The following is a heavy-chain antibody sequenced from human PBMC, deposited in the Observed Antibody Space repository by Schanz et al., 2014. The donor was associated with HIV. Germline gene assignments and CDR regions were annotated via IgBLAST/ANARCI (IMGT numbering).Heavy chain of an antibody. J-gene: IGHJ6*02. CDR1: GGTYSSYA. CDR2: IIPIFGTA. D-gene: IGHD6-19*01. CDR3: ARCYSSPMDGLDV. V-gene: IGHV1-69*18. Sequence: QVQLVQSGAEVKKPGSSVKVSCKASGGTYSSYAISWVRQAPGQGLEWMGKIIPIFGTANYAQKFQGRVTITADESTSTAYMELRSLRSDDTAIYYCARCYSSPMDGLDVWGQGTTVIVSS.